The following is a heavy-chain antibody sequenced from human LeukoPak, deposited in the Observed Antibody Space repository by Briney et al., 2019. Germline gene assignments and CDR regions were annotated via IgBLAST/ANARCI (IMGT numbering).Heavy chain of an antibody. V-gene: IGHV3-30*18. D-gene: IGHD1-26*01. CDR3: AKDSDLVGAIY. J-gene: IGHJ4*02. Sequence: GGSLRLSCAASGFTFSSYGMHWGRQAPGKGLEWVAVISYDGSNKYYADSVKGRFTISRDNSKNTLYLQMNSLRAEDTAVYYCAKDSDLVGAIYWGQGTLVTVSS. CDR1: GFTFSSYG. CDR2: ISYDGSNK.